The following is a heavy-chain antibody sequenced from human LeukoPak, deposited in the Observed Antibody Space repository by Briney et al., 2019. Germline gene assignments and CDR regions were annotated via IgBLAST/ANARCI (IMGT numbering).Heavy chain of an antibody. D-gene: IGHD3-22*01. CDR2: TDYRRST. V-gene: IGHV4-39*01. CDR1: GGSLSSSSYY. Sequence: PSETLSLTCSVSGGSLSSSSYYWGWIRQAPGRGLEWIGTTDYRRSTYYSPSLKSRVTISLDTSKNQFSLKLNSVTAADTAVYYCARQFYESRSPHAKYFQQWGQGTLVTVSS. J-gene: IGHJ1*01. CDR3: ARQFYESRSPHAKYFQQ.